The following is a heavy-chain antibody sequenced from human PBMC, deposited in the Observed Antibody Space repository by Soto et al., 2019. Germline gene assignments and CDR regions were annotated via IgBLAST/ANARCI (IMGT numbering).Heavy chain of an antibody. CDR3: ATSHGIVVVPAARHFDP. J-gene: IGHJ5*02. Sequence: EVQLVESGGGLEKPGGSLRLSCAASGFTFSNAWMNWVRQAPGKGLEWVGRIKSKTDGGTTDYAAPVKGRFTISRDDSKNTLYLQMNSLKTEDTAVYYCATSHGIVVVPAARHFDPWGQGTLVTVSS. CDR1: GFTFSNAW. D-gene: IGHD2-2*01. V-gene: IGHV3-15*07. CDR2: IKSKTDGGTT.